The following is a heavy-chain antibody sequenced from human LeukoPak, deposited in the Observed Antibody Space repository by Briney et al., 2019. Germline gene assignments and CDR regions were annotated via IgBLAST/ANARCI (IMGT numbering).Heavy chain of an antibody. Sequence: ASVKVSCKASGYRFTSYGISWVRQAPGQGLEWMGWISANDGSANYTQKLQGRVTMTTDTSTSTAYMEIRDLRSDDTAVYYCARDPREYSSTWYGDYYMDVWGKGTTVTVSS. D-gene: IGHD6-13*01. V-gene: IGHV1-18*01. J-gene: IGHJ6*03. CDR2: ISANDGSA. CDR1: GYRFTSYG. CDR3: ARDPREYSSTWYGDYYMDV.